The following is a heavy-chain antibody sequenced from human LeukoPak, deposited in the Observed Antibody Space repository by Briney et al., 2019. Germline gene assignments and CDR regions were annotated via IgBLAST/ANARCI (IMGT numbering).Heavy chain of an antibody. CDR1: GFTFSSYG. CDR3: AKDAIDYGYSGPFDY. D-gene: IGHD4-17*01. CDR2: ISYDGSNK. Sequence: GRSLRLSCAASGFTFSSYGMHWVRQAPGKGLEWGAVISYDGSNKYYADSVKVRFTISRDNSKNTLYLQMNSLRAEDTAVYYCAKDAIDYGYSGPFDYWGQGTLVTVSS. J-gene: IGHJ4*02. V-gene: IGHV3-30*18.